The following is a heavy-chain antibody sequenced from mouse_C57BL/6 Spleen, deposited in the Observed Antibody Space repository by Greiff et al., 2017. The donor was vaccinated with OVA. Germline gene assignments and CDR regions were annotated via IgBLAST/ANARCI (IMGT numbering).Heavy chain of an antibody. V-gene: IGHV1-26*01. Sequence: VQLQQSGPELVKPGASVKISCKASGYTFTDYYMNWVKQSPGKSLEWIGDINPNNGGTSYNQKFKGKATLTVDKSSSTAYMELRSLTSEDSAVYYCARGTTVGYFDVWGTGTTVTVSS. CDR3: ARGTTVGYFDV. D-gene: IGHD1-1*01. J-gene: IGHJ1*03. CDR2: INPNNGGT. CDR1: GYTFTDYY.